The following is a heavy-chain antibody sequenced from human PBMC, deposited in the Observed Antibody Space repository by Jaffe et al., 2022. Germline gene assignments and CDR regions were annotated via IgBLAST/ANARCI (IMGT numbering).Heavy chain of an antibody. J-gene: IGHJ4*02. V-gene: IGHV3-48*01. CDR3: ARGIGYCRGGGACYGPTRFDY. CDR2: ISSSDNFI. CDR1: EFTFSDYS. D-gene: IGHD2-15*01. Sequence: EVQLVESGGGLVQPGGSLRLSCAASEFTFSDYSINWVRQAPGKGLEWVSYISSSDNFIYYADSVKGRFTISRDNAKNSLFLQMNSLRPEDTAVYYCARGIGYCRGGGACYGPTRFDYWGQGTLVTVSS.